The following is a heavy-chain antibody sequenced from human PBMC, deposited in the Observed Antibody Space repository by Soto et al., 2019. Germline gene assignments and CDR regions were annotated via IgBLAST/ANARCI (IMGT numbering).Heavy chain of an antibody. CDR2: INHSGST. CDR3: AREKPYSSSWYHDY. V-gene: IGHV4-34*01. D-gene: IGHD6-13*01. CDR1: GGSFSGYY. Sequence: QVQLQQWGAGLLKPSETLSLTCAVYGGSFSGYYWSWIRQPPGKGLEWIGEINHSGSTNYNPSLKSRVTIPVHTAXNQFSLKLSSVTAADTAVYYCAREKPYSSSWYHDYWGQGTLVTVSS. J-gene: IGHJ4*02.